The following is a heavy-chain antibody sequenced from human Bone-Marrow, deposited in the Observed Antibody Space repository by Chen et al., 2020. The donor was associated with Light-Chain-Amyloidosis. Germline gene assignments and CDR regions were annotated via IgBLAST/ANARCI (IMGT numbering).Heavy chain of an antibody. Sequence: QVQLVQSGAEVKRPGTSVNVSCEVSGYTLAELSMHWVRQAPGKRLEWVGGFEPEDGRRIYAPKFQGRVTMTEDTSTETAYMELRALRSEDTAVYYCTADSSVTTAYYRRYAMDVWGQGTAVTVSS. J-gene: IGHJ6*02. CDR2: FEPEDGRR. D-gene: IGHD4-17*01. CDR3: TADSSVTTAYYRRYAMDV. CDR1: GYTLAELS. V-gene: IGHV1-24*01.